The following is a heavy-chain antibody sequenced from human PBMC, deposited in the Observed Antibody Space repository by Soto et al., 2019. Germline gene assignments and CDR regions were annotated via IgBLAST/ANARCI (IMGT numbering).Heavy chain of an antibody. J-gene: IGHJ6*02. D-gene: IGHD2-15*01. CDR3: AKFVLRYSPSYYGLDV. Sequence: QVQLVESGGGVVQPGRSLRLSCAASGFTFSSYGIHWVRQAPGKGLARVAVIAYDESNKYYADSVKGRFTISRDNSKNTLYLQMNSLRAEDAAGYYCAKFVLRYSPSYYGLDVWGQGPTVTVSS. V-gene: IGHV3-30*18. CDR1: GFTFSSYG. CDR2: IAYDESNK.